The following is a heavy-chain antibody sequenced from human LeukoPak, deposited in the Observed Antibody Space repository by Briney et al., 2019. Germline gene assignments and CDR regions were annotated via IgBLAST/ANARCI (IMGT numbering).Heavy chain of an antibody. CDR1: GFIFSSYA. CDR3: ATFHEYYDILTGYPVDY. J-gene: IGHJ4*02. V-gene: IGHV3-30*04. CDR2: ISYDGSNK. D-gene: IGHD3-9*01. Sequence: PGRSLRLSCAASGFIFSSYAMHWVRRAPGKGLEWVALISYDGSNKYYADSVKGRFTISRDNSKNSLYLQMNSLRAEDTAVYYCATFHEYYDILTGYPVDYWGQGTLVTVSS.